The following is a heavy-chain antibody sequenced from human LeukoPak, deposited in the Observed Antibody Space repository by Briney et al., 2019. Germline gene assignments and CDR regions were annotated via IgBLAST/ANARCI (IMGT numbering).Heavy chain of an antibody. CDR1: VFTFSTYW. CDR2: IKSDGTTR. Sequence: VGSLRVSCAASVFTFSTYWMHWVRQAPGKGLWWIQQIKSDGTTRSYAASVKGRFTISRDNAKHTLYLQMNSLRAEDTAVYFCARDRGHTRAYWGQGTLVTVSS. CDR3: ARDRGHTRAY. J-gene: IGHJ4*02. V-gene: IGHV3-74*01. D-gene: IGHD5-12*01.